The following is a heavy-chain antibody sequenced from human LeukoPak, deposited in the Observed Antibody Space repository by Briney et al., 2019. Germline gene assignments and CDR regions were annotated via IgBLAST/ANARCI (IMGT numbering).Heavy chain of an antibody. CDR2: IYNSGST. Sequence: SQTLSLTCVVSGGSISRGSYYWNWIRQPAGKGLEWMGRIYNSGSTNYNPSLKSRVTISADMSRNQLSLLLTSVTAADTAVYYCARQTFGVLYFDSWGLGTLVIVSS. V-gene: IGHV4-61*02. CDR3: ARQTFGVLYFDS. J-gene: IGHJ4*02. D-gene: IGHD3-16*01. CDR1: GGSISRGSYY.